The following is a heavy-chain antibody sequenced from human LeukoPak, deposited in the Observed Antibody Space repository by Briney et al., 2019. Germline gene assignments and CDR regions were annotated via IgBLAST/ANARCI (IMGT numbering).Heavy chain of an antibody. V-gene: IGHV1-2*02. CDR3: AGGSSVRDWFDL. D-gene: IGHD3-10*01. CDR1: GYTFTGYF. J-gene: IGHJ5*02. CDR2: INPNSGGA. Sequence: ASLKVSCKASGYTFTGYFMNWVRQAPGQGLEWMGWINPNSGGANYAQKFQGRVTMTRGTSISTAYMELSSLISDDTAVYYCAGGSSVRDWFDLWGQGTLVTVSS.